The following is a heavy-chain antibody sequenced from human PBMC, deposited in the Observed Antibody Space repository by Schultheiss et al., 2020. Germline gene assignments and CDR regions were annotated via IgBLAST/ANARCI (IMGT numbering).Heavy chain of an antibody. CDR3: ARVHYGDLDY. J-gene: IGHJ4*02. V-gene: IGHV3-7*01. D-gene: IGHD4-17*01. CDR2: INQGGSEP. CDR1: GFTFSSYG. Sequence: GGSLRLSCAASGFTFSSYGMHWVRQAPGKGLEWVANINQGGSEPYYLDSVKGRFAISRDNAKNSLYLQMNSLRAEDTAVYYCARVHYGDLDYWGQGTLVTVSS.